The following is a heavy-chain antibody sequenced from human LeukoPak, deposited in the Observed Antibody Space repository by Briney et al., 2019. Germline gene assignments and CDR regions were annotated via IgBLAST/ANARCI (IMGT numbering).Heavy chain of an antibody. D-gene: IGHD1-26*01. CDR2: ISGSGGST. CDR1: GFTFSSYA. CDR3: AKVRYSGSYYDY. Sequence: GGSLRLSCAASGFTFSSYAMSWVRQAPGKGLEWVSAISGSGGSTYYADSVKGRFTISRDNSKNTLYLQMNSVRAEDTAVYYCAKVRYSGSYYDYWGQGTLVTVSS. J-gene: IGHJ4*02. V-gene: IGHV3-23*01.